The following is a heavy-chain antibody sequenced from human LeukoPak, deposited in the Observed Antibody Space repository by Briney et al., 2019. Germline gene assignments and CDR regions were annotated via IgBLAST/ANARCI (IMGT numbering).Heavy chain of an antibody. Sequence: GGSLRLSCAASGFTFSTTAMSWVRQAPGKGLEWVSVISGSGGDTEYADSVKGRFTISRDNSKNTLYLQMNSLRAEDTAVYYCAKARYYYESSGFSDWGQGTLVTVSS. CDR2: ISGSGGDT. CDR1: GFTFSTTA. CDR3: AKARYYYESSGFSD. J-gene: IGHJ4*02. V-gene: IGHV3-23*01. D-gene: IGHD3-22*01.